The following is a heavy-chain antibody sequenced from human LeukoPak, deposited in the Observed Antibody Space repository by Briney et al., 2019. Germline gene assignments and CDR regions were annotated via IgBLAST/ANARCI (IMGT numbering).Heavy chain of an antibody. V-gene: IGHV3-48*03. Sequence: GGSLRLSCAASGLTFSSYEMNWVRQAPGKGLEWVSYISSSGSTIYYADSVKGRFTISRDNAKNSLYLQMNSLRAEDTAVYYCARRGSSWQYYYYGMDVWGKGTTVTVSS. CDR1: GLTFSSYE. CDR2: ISSSGSTI. J-gene: IGHJ6*04. CDR3: ARRGSSWQYYYYGMDV. D-gene: IGHD6-13*01.